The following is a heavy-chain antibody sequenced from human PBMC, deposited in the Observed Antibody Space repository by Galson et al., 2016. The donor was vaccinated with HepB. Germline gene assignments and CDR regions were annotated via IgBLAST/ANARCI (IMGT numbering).Heavy chain of an antibody. J-gene: IGHJ6*04. D-gene: IGHD3-10*01. Sequence: SVKVSCKASGYTFTSYYIHWVRQAPGQGLEWMGIIVPSDGSTSNAQKFQGRVTMTRDTSTSTVYMELSSLRSEDTAVYYCARDRGSYYGSGSPPYYYYGLDVWGEGTTVTVTS. CDR2: IVPSDGST. CDR1: GYTFTSYY. V-gene: IGHV1-46*01. CDR3: ARDRGSYYGSGSPPYYYYGLDV.